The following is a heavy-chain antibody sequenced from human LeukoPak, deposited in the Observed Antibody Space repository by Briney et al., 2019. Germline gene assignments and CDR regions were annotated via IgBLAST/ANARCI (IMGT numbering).Heavy chain of an antibody. CDR2: ISSSGSTI. CDR3: AREGDLWFGEEGD. CDR1: GFTFSNYY. J-gene: IGHJ4*02. V-gene: IGHV3-11*01. Sequence: GGSLRLSCAASGFTFSNYYMSWIRLAPGMGLEWVSYISSSGSTIYYADSVRGRFTISRDNAKNSLYLQMNSLRAEDTAVYYCAREGDLWFGEEGDWGQGTLVTVSS. D-gene: IGHD3-10*01.